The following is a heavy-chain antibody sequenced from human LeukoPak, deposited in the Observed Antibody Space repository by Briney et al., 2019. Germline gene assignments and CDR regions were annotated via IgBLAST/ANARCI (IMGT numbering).Heavy chain of an antibody. Sequence: PSETLSLTCAVSGYSTSSGYYWGWIRQPPGKGLEWIGSIYHSGSTYYNPSLKSRVTISVDTSKNQFSLKLSSVTAADTAVYYCARTYYDFWSGYYAYYFDYWGQGTLVTVSS. CDR3: ARTYYDFWSGYYAYYFDY. V-gene: IGHV4-38-2*01. CDR2: IYHSGST. CDR1: GYSTSSGYY. D-gene: IGHD3-3*01. J-gene: IGHJ4*02.